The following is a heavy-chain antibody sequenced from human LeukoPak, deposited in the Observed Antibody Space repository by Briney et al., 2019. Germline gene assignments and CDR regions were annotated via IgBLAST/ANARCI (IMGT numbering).Heavy chain of an antibody. D-gene: IGHD5-18*01. J-gene: IGHJ6*02. CDR3: AAQDTAMVQHYGMDV. CDR1: GLTFSSYA. Sequence: GGSLRLSCAASGLTFSSYAMSWVRQAPGKGLEWVSAISGSGGSTYYADSVKGRFTISRDNSKNTLYLQMNSLRAEDTAVYYCAAQDTAMVQHYGMDVWGQGTTVTVSS. V-gene: IGHV3-23*01. CDR2: ISGSGGST.